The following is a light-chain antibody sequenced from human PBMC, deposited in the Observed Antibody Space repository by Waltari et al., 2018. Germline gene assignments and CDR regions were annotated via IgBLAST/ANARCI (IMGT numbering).Light chain of an antibody. CDR2: YAN. J-gene: IGKJ4*01. CDR3: QQGNSNPLT. CDR1: QGISSY. V-gene: IGKV1-13*02. Sequence: IQMSQSPSSLSASVGDRVTITCRASQGISSYLNWYQQKPGKAPKLLIYYANSLASGFPSRFSGSGSGTEFTLTISSLQPEDFATYYCQQGNSNPLTFGGGTKVEIK.